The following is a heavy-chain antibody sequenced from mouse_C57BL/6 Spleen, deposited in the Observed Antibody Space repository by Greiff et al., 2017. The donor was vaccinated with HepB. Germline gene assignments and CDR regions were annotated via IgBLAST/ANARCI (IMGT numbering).Heavy chain of an antibody. V-gene: IGHV1-55*01. CDR2: IYPGSGST. J-gene: IGHJ2*01. Sequence: VQLQQPGAELVKPGASVKMSCKASGYTFTSYWITWVKQRPGQGLEWIGDIYPGSGSTNYNEKFKSKATLTVDTSSSTAYMQLSSLTSEDSAVYYCARKAYYNDYFDYWGQGTTLTVSS. CDR3: ARKAYYNDYFDY. CDR1: GYTFTSYW. D-gene: IGHD1-1*01.